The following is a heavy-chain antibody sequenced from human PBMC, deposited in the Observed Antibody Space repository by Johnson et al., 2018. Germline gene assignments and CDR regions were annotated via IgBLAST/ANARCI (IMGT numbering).Heavy chain of an antibody. CDR3: ARVRGRVVVAAPDAFDI. Sequence: QVQLQESGPGLVKPSQTLSLTCTVSGGSISSGGYYWSWIRQHPGKGLEWIGYIYYSGSTYYNPSLKSRVTISVDTSKNQFSLKLGSVTAADTAVYSCARVRGRVVVAAPDAFDIWGQGTMVTVSS. CDR1: GGSISSGGYY. V-gene: IGHV4-31*03. CDR2: IYYSGST. J-gene: IGHJ3*02. D-gene: IGHD2-15*01.